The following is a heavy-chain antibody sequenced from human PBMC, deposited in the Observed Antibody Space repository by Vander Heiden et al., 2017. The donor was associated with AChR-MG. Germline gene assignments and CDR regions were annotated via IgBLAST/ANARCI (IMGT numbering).Heavy chain of an antibody. D-gene: IGHD5-18*01. Sequence: EVQLLESGGGLVQPGGSLRLSRAASGFTFSSYASSGVRQAPGKGLEWVPATSGSGGSTYYADSVKGRFTISRDNSKNTLYLQMNSLRAEDTAVYYCAKVAKVGYGYYWGQGTLVTVSS. CDR2: TSGSGGST. J-gene: IGHJ4*02. V-gene: IGHV3-23*01. CDR1: GFTFSSYA. CDR3: AKVAKVGYGYY.